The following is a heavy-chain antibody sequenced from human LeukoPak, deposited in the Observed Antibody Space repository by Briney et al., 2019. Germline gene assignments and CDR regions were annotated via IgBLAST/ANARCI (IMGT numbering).Heavy chain of an antibody. CDR3: ASIVAPQHIPIDY. CDR2: ISSSSSTI. V-gene: IGHV3-48*01. CDR1: GLTFSSYS. D-gene: IGHD5-12*01. Sequence: GGSLRLSCAASGLTFSSYSMTWVRQAPGKGREWVSYISSSSSTIYYAASVKGRFTISRANAKTSLYLQMNSLRAEDTAVYYCASIVAPQHIPIDYWGQGTLVTVSS. J-gene: IGHJ4*02.